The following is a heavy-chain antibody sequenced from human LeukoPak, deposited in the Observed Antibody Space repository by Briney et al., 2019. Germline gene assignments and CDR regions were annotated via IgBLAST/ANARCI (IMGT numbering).Heavy chain of an antibody. V-gene: IGHV3-53*01. D-gene: IGHD2-2*01. CDR1: GFTVSSNY. Sequence: GGSLRLSCAASGFTVSSNYMSWVRQAPGKGLEWVSVIYSGGSTYYADSVKGRFTISRDNSKNTLYLQMNSLRAEDTAVYYCAMGCSSTSWRGYYYYGMDAWGQGTTVTVSS. CDR3: AMGCSSTSWRGYYYYGMDA. CDR2: IYSGGST. J-gene: IGHJ6*02.